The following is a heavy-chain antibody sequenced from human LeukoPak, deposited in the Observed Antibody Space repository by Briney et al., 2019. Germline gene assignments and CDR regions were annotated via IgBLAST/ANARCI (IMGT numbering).Heavy chain of an antibody. V-gene: IGHV3-48*03. CDR1: GFAFSNYE. D-gene: IGHD1-26*01. CDR2: ISGSGSTT. CDR3: ARNGMGLHY. J-gene: IGHJ4*02. Sequence: GRSLRLSCAASGFAFSNYEMIWVRQAPGKGLEWISYISGSGSTTYNADSVKGRFTASRDNAQNSLYLQMSSLRVEDTAVYYCARNGMGLHYWGQGTLVTVSS.